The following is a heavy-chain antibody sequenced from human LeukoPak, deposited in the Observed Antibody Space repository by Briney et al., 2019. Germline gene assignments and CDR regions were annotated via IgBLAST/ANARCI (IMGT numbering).Heavy chain of an antibody. V-gene: IGHV3-48*04. CDR2: ISSSSRTI. D-gene: IGHD1-26*01. CDR1: GFTFSSYS. CDR3: ARKKSSGVDP. J-gene: IGHJ5*02. Sequence: GGSLRLSCAASGFTFSSYSMNWVRQAPGKGLEWVSYISSSSRTIYFADSVKGRFTISRDNAKNSLYLQMNSLRADDTAVYYCARKKSSGVDPWGQGTLVTVSS.